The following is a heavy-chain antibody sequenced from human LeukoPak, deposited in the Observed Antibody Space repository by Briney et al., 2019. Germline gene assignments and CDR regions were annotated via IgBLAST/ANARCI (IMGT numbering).Heavy chain of an antibody. Sequence: SETLSLTXIVSGYSISSGYYWVWIRQPPGKGLEWIGSIYHSGSTLYNPSLKSRVTISVDTSKNKFSLKLSSVTAADTAMYYCARDQPYMDVWGEGTMVTVSS. CDR1: GYSISSGYY. V-gene: IGHV4-38-2*02. CDR3: ARDQPYMDV. CDR2: IYHSGST. J-gene: IGHJ6*03.